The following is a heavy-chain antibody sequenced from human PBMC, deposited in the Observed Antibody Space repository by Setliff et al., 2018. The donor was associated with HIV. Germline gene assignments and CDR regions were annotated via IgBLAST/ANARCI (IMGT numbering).Heavy chain of an antibody. CDR1: GGSMSRVY. D-gene: IGHD1-1*01. J-gene: IGHJ3*02. CDR3: AKEGSRNDDSGAFNI. CDR2: VSASGTT. V-gene: IGHV4-4*08. Sequence: KASETLSLTCSVSGGSMSRVYWTWIRQPPGKGLEWIGYVSASGTTKYNPSLQSRVTISGDSSKNQFSLRLSSVTAADTAGYDCAKEGSRNDDSGAFNIWGQGTMVTVSS.